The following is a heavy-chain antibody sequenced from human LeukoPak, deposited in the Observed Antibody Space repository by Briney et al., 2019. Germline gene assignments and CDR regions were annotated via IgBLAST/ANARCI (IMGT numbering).Heavy chain of an antibody. CDR3: ARIHRYCSGGACYVLYN. CDR1: GGSVSGYY. D-gene: IGHD2-15*01. J-gene: IGHJ4*02. Sequence: SETLSLTCVVSGGSVSGYYWGWIRQPPGRGLEWIGYVYYSGSTNYNPSFKSRITISVDTSRNQFSLQLSSVTAADTAVYYCARIHRYCSGGACYVLYNWGQGTLVAVSS. CDR2: VYYSGST. V-gene: IGHV4-59*02.